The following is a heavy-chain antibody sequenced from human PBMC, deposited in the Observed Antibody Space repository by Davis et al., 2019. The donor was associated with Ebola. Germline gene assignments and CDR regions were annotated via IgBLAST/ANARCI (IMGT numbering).Heavy chain of an antibody. V-gene: IGHV1-2*02. Sequence: ASVKVSCKASGYTFTGYYMHWVRQAPGQGLEWMGWINPNSGGTNYAQKFQGGVTMTRDTSISTAYMELSRLRSDDTAVYYCAVLGSSSTSAYYFDYWGQGTLVTVSS. D-gene: IGHD2-2*01. CDR3: AVLGSSSTSAYYFDY. CDR1: GYTFTGYY. J-gene: IGHJ4*02. CDR2: INPNSGGT.